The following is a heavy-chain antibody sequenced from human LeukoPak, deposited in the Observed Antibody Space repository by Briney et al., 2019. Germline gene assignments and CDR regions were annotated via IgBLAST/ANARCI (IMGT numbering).Heavy chain of an antibody. D-gene: IGHD6-13*01. CDR3: AREEAKWAAARTSYAFDI. Sequence: SETLSLTCTVSGGSVSSGSYYWSWIRQPPGKGLEWIGYIYYSGSTNYNPSLKSRVTISVDTSKNQFSLKLSSVTAADTAVYYCAREEAKWAAARTSYAFDIWGQGTMVTVSS. J-gene: IGHJ3*02. V-gene: IGHV4-61*01. CDR1: GGSVSSGSYY. CDR2: IYYSGST.